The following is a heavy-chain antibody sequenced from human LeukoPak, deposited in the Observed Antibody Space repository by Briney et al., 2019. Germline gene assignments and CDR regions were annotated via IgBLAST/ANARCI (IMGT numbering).Heavy chain of an antibody. CDR1: GFTFSGFI. Sequence: GGSLRLSCAASGFTFSGFIMNWVRQAPGKGLEWAAVISYDGSNKYYADSVKGRFTISRDNSKNTLYLQMNSLRAEDTAVYYCAKTGYGDYVSIDWFDPWGQGTLVTVSS. D-gene: IGHD4-17*01. J-gene: IGHJ5*02. V-gene: IGHV3-30*18. CDR2: ISYDGSNK. CDR3: AKTGYGDYVSIDWFDP.